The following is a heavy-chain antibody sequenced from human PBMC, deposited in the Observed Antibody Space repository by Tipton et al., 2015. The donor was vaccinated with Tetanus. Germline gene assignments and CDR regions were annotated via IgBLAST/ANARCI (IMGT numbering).Heavy chain of an antibody. CDR2: IIPIFGTA. V-gene: IGHV1-69*01. CDR1: GGTFSSYA. J-gene: IGHJ6*02. CDR3: ASLRDIVLMVSTSQRGGDGYYYGMDV. D-gene: IGHD2-8*01. Sequence: QVQLVQSGAEVKKPGSSVKVSCKASGGTFSSYAISWVRQAPGQGLEWMGGIIPIFGTANYAQKFQGRVTITADESTSTAYMELSSLRSEDTAVYYCASLRDIVLMVSTSQRGGDGYYYGMDVWGQGTTVTVSS.